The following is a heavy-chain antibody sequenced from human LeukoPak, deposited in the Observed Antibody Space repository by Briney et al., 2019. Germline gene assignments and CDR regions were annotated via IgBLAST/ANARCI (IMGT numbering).Heavy chain of an antibody. CDR1: GFTFSSYA. D-gene: IGHD2-2*01. CDR2: ISGSGGST. V-gene: IGHV3-23*01. Sequence: SGGSLRLSCAASGFTFSSYAMSWVRQAPGKGLEWVSAISGSGGSTYYADSVKGRFTISRDNSKNTLYLQMNSLRAEDTAVYYCAKDFIGYCSSTSSYWHAFDIWGQGTMVTVSS. J-gene: IGHJ3*02. CDR3: AKDFIGYCSSTSSYWHAFDI.